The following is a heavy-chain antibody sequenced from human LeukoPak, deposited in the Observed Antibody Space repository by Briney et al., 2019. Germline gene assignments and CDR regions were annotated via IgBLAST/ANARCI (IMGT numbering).Heavy chain of an antibody. V-gene: IGHV1-46*01. CDR1: GYTFTSSY. Sequence: ASVKVSCKASGYTFTSSYMHWVRQAPGQGLEWMGIINPSGGTTIYAQKFQGRVTMTRDTSTSTVYMELSSLRSEDTAVYYCARETSQKGAHYMDVWGKGTTVTISS. CDR2: INPSGGTT. CDR3: ARETSQKGAHYMDV. J-gene: IGHJ6*03. D-gene: IGHD3-16*01.